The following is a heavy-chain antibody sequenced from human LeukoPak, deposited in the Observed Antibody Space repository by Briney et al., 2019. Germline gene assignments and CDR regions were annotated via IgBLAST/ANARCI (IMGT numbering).Heavy chain of an antibody. CDR3: AKDSTDLLWFGELSIGGMDV. J-gene: IGHJ6*02. Sequence: GGSLRLSCGNSGFTSRSSAMSWVRQAPGKGLDWVSGIRGTGGSTYYADSVKGRFTVSRDNSKSALYLQMNYLRFENTAVYYCAKDSTDLLWFGELSIGGMDVWGQGTTVTVSS. V-gene: IGHV3-23*01. CDR1: GFTSRSSA. D-gene: IGHD3-10*01. CDR2: IRGTGGST.